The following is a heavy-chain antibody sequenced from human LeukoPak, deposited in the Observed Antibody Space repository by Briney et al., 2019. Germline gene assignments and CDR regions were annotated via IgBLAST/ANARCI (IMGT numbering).Heavy chain of an antibody. CDR1: GYSFNHYW. J-gene: IGHJ4*02. V-gene: IGHV5-51*01. Sequence: GESLKISCLGSGYSFNHYWIGWVRQMPGKGLEWMGIIYPDDSYTTYSPSFQGQVTISADKSISTAYLQWSSLKASDTAMYYCATLKGGGDTEIDYWGQGTLVTVSS. CDR3: ATLKGGGDTEIDY. CDR2: IYPDDSYT. D-gene: IGHD3-10*01.